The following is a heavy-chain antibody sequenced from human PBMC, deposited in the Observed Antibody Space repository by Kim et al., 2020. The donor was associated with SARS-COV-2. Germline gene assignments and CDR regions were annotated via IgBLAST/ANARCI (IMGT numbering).Heavy chain of an antibody. D-gene: IGHD5-18*01. V-gene: IGHV3-33*01. J-gene: IGHJ4*02. CDR3: ARVNTAMGTIDY. Sequence: YYAGPVKGRFTISRDNSKNTLYLQMNSLRAEDTAVYYCARVNTAMGTIDYWGQGTLVTVSS.